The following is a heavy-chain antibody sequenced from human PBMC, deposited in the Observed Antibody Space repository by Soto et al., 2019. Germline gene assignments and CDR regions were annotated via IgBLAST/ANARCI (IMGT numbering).Heavy chain of an antibody. V-gene: IGHV4-61*01. CDR1: GGFVSSGSYY. CDR2: MSHSGGT. CDR3: ARVERGTATTVVDAFDI. J-gene: IGHJ3*02. Sequence: SETLSLTCAVYGGFVSSGSYYWSWIRQPPGKGLEWIGEMSHSGGTHFNPSLKSRVTISVDTSKDQFSLKMSSVAAADTALYYCARVERGTATTVVDAFDIWGPGTMVTVSS. D-gene: IGHD1-1*01.